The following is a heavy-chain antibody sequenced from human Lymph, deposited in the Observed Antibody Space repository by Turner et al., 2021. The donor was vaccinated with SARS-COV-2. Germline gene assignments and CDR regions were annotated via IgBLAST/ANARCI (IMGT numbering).Heavy chain of an antibody. Sequence: QVQLVQSGAEVKKPGASVKVSCMASGYTFTRYDINWVRQATGQGLEWMGWMYTNSGNTGYAQKFQGRVTMTRNTSISTAYMELSSLRSEDTAVYYCARAAQLTVWFDPWGQGTLVTVSS. CDR2: MYTNSGNT. J-gene: IGHJ5*02. D-gene: IGHD3-9*01. CDR3: ARAAQLTVWFDP. CDR1: GYTFTRYD. V-gene: IGHV1-8*01.